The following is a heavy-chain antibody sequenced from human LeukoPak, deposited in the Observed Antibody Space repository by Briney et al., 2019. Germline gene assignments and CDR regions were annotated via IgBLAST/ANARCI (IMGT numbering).Heavy chain of an antibody. Sequence: ASVKVSCKASGYTFTSYDINWVRQATGQGLEWMGWMNPNSDNTGYAQKFQGRVTITRNTSISTAYMELSSLRSEDTAVYYCARGRRQQLVFYYYYYMDVWGKGTTVTVSS. D-gene: IGHD6-13*01. CDR1: GYTFTSYD. V-gene: IGHV1-8*03. CDR2: MNPNSDNT. J-gene: IGHJ6*03. CDR3: ARGRRQQLVFYYYYYMDV.